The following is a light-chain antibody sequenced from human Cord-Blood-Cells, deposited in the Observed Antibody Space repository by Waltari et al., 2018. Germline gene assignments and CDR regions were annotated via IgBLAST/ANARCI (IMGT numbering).Light chain of an antibody. Sequence: DIQITQSPSSLSASVGDRVTITFRASQGISTYLACFHQKPGKAPKSLIYVASSLQSGVPSKFSGSGSGTDFTLTISSLQPEDFATYYCQQYNSYPFTFGPGTKVDIK. J-gene: IGKJ3*01. CDR1: QGISTY. CDR2: VAS. CDR3: QQYNSYPFT. V-gene: IGKV1-16*02.